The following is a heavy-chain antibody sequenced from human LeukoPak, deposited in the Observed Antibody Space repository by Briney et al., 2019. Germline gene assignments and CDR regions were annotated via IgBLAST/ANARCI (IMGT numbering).Heavy chain of an antibody. CDR2: INHSGST. J-gene: IGHJ4*02. V-gene: IGHV4-34*01. CDR3: ARGWYGSGRFDY. CDR1: GGSFSGYY. Sequence: SETLSLTCAVYGGSFSGYYWSWIRQPPGKGLEWIGEINHSGSTNYNPSLKSRVTISVDTPKNQFSLKLSSVTAADTAVYYCARGWYGSGRFDYWGQGTLVTVSS. D-gene: IGHD3-10*01.